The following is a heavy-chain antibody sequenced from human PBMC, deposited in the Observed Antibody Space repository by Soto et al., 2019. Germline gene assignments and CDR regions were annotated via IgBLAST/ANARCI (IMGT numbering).Heavy chain of an antibody. CDR1: GFTFSSYG. V-gene: IGHV3-20*04. Sequence: PGGSLRLSCAASGFTFSSYGMSWVRQTPRKGLEWVSGINWNSGSIGHADSVKGRFTISRDNAKNSLYLQMNSLRAEDTALYYCAKDLDGSGWYFDYWGQGTLVTVSS. D-gene: IGHD6-19*01. J-gene: IGHJ4*02. CDR2: INWNSGSI. CDR3: AKDLDGSGWYFDY.